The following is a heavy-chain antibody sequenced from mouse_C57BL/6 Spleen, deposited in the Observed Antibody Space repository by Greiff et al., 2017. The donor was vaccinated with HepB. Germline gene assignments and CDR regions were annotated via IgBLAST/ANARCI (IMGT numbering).Heavy chain of an antibody. CDR1: GYTFTSYW. CDR2: IHPNSGST. J-gene: IGHJ3*01. V-gene: IGHV1-64*01. CDR3: APHYGSSYDPY. Sequence: QVQLKQPGAELVKPGASVKLSCKASGYTFTSYWMHWVKQRPGQGLEWIGMIHPNSGSTNYNEKFKSKATLTVDKSSSTAYMQLSSLTSEDSAVYYCAPHYGSSYDPYWGQGTLVTVSA. D-gene: IGHD1-1*01.